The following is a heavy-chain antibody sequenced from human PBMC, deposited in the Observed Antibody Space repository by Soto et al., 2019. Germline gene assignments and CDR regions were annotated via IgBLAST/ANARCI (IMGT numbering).Heavy chain of an antibody. D-gene: IGHD2-2*01. V-gene: IGHV3-23*01. J-gene: IGHJ3*02. CDR1: GFTFSSYA. Sequence: GGSLRLSCAASGFTFSSYAMSWVRQAPGKGLEWVSAISGSGGSTYYADSVKGRFTISRDNSKNTLYLQMNSLRAEDSAVYYCGIPPVPDAFDIWGQGTMVTVSS. CDR3: GIPPVPDAFDI. CDR2: ISGSGGST.